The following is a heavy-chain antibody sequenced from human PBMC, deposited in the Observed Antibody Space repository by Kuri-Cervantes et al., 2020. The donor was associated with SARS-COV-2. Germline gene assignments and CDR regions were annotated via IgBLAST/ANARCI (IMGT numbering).Heavy chain of an antibody. Sequence: ASVKVSCKVSGYTLTELSMHWVRQAPGKGLEWMGGFDPEDGETIYAQKFQGRVTMTEDTSTDTAYMELSSLRSEDTAVYYCARSWGNWRYMDVWGKGTTVTVSS. D-gene: IGHD1-1*01. V-gene: IGHV1-24*01. J-gene: IGHJ6*03. CDR1: GYTLTELS. CDR3: ARSWGNWRYMDV. CDR2: FDPEDGET.